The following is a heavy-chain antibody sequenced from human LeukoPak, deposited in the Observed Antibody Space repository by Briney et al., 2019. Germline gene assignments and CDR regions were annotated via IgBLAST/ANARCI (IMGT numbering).Heavy chain of an antibody. CDR3: ASKPGDIVVVPAAMMDYYYGMDV. V-gene: IGHV4-61*01. D-gene: IGHD2-2*01. CDR2: IYYSGST. J-gene: IGHJ6*04. Sequence: SETLSLTCTVSGGSVSSGSYYWSWIRQPPGKGLEWIGYIYYSGSTNYNPSLKSRVTISVDTSKNQFSLKLSSVTAADTAVYYCASKPGDIVVVPAAMMDYYYGMDVWGKGTTVTVSS. CDR1: GGSVSSGSYY.